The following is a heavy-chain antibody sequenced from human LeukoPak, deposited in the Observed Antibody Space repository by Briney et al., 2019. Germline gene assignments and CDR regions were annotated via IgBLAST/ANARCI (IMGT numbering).Heavy chain of an antibody. CDR2: IYYSGST. V-gene: IGHV4-39*01. D-gene: IGHD1-26*01. J-gene: IGHJ4*02. Sequence: SETLSLTCTVSGGSINSNSYFWGWVRQPPGKGLEWIGTIYYSGSTCYNPSLKSRVTISVDTSKNQFSLKLSSVTAADTAVYYCARRISGSYFDYWGQGTLVTVSS. CDR3: ARRISGSYFDY. CDR1: GGSINSNSYF.